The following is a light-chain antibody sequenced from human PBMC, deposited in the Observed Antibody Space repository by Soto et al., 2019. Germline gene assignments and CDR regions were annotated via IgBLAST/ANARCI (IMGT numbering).Light chain of an antibody. Sequence: QSVLTQPPSASGSPGQSVTISCTGTSSDVGGYNYVSWYQQHPGKAPKLMIYEVSKRPSGVPDRFSGSKSGNTASLTVSGLQAEDEADYYCSSYEGSNKPLYVFGTGTKVTVL. J-gene: IGLJ1*01. CDR1: SSDVGGYNY. CDR3: SSYEGSNKPLYV. V-gene: IGLV2-8*01. CDR2: EVS.